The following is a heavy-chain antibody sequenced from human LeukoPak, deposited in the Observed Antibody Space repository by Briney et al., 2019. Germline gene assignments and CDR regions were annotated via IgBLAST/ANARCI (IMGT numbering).Heavy chain of an antibody. CDR3: ASLEYYYDSSGYYYGR. D-gene: IGHD3-22*01. V-gene: IGHV4-4*02. J-gene: IGHJ4*02. Sequence: SGTLSLTCAVSGGSISSSNWWSWVRQPPGKGLEWIGEIYHSGSTNYNPSLKSRVTISVDKSKNQFSLKLSSVTAADTAVYYCASLEYYYDSSGYYYGRWGQGTLVTVSS. CDR1: GGSISSSNW. CDR2: IYHSGST.